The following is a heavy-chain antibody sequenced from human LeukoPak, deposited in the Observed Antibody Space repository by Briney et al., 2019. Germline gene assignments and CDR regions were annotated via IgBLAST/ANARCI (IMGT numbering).Heavy chain of an antibody. CDR1: GFTVSSNY. CDR3: ARDTSAFLTGYYYMDV. Sequence: GGSLRLSCAASGFTVSSNYMSWVRQAPGKGLEWVSAISGRGDNTYYADSVRGRFTISRDNSKNTLYLQMNSLRAEDTAVYYCARDTSAFLTGYYYMDVWGKGTTVTVSS. J-gene: IGHJ6*03. CDR2: ISGRGDNT. V-gene: IGHV3-23*01. D-gene: IGHD2-2*01.